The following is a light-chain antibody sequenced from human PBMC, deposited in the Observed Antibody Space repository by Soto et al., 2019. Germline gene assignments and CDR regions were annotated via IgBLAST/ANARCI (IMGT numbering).Light chain of an antibody. CDR2: DVS. V-gene: IGLV2-14*03. CDR3: NSFTTTNTYV. Sequence: QSALTQPASVSGSPGQSITISCTGASSDVGGFDHVSWYQQHPGKVPRLLIYDVSSRPSGVSDRFSGSKSGNTASLTISGIQAEDEADYYCNSFTTTNTYVFGTGTKLTVL. J-gene: IGLJ1*01. CDR1: SSDVGGFDH.